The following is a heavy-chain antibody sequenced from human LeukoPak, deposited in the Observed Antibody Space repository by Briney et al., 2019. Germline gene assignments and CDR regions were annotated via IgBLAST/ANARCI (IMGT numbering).Heavy chain of an antibody. V-gene: IGHV1-18*01. D-gene: IGHD6-19*01. CDR3: ARAGVSNPGIAVAGTDYYYYYMDV. CDR1: GYTFTSYG. Sequence: ASVKVSCKASGYTFTSYGISWVRQAPGQGLEWMGWISAYNGNTNYAQKLQGRVTMTTDTSTSTAYMELRSLRSDDTAVYYSARAGVSNPGIAVAGTDYYYYYMDVWGKGTTVTVSS. CDR2: ISAYNGNT. J-gene: IGHJ6*03.